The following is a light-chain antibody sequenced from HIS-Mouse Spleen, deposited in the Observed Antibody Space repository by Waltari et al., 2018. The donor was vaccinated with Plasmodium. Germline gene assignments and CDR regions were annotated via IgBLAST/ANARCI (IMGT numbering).Light chain of an antibody. CDR2: EDS. V-gene: IGLV3-10*01. Sequence: SYELTQPPSVSVSPGQTARIPCSGDASPKKYYYCYQQKSGQAPVLVIYEDSKRPSGIPERFSGSSSGTMATLTISGAQVEDEADYYCYSTDSSGNHRVFGGGTKLTVL. CDR1: ASPKKY. CDR3: YSTDSSGNHRV. J-gene: IGLJ3*02.